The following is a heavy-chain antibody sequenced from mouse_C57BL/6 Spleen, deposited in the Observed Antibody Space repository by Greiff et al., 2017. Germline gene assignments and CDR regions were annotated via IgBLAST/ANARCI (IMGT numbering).Heavy chain of an antibody. D-gene: IGHD1-1*01. CDR2: IYPGSGST. Sequence: VQLQQPGAELVKPGASVKMSCKASGYTFTSYWITWVKQRPGQGLEWIGDIYPGSGSTNYNEKFKSKATLTVDPSSSTAYMQLSSLTSEDSAVYYCARRDIITTVERGYYYAMDYWGQGTSVTVSS. J-gene: IGHJ4*01. V-gene: IGHV1-55*01. CDR1: GYTFTSYW. CDR3: ARRDIITTVERGYYYAMDY.